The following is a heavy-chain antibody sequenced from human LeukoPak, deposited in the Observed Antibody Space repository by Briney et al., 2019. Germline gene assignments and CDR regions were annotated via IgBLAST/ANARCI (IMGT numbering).Heavy chain of an antibody. V-gene: IGHV1-46*01. CDR3: ARGDGGSGLDY. CDR1: GYTFTSYD. CDR2: INPSGGST. D-gene: IGHD2-15*01. J-gene: IGHJ4*02. Sequence: GASVKVSCKASGYTFTSYDINWVRQAPGQGLEWMGIINPSGGSTSYAQKFQGRVTMTRDMSTSTVYMELGSLRSEDTAVYYCARGDGGSGLDYWGQGTLVTVSS.